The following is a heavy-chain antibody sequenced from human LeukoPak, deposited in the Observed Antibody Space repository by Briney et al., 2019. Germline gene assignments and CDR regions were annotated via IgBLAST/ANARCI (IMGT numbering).Heavy chain of an antibody. J-gene: IGHJ4*02. Sequence: GGSLRLSCAASGFTFSSYSMNWVRQAPGKGLEWVSSISSSSSYIYYADSVKGRFTISRDNAKNSLYLQMNSLRAEDTAVYYCAKERRQLREAFDYWGPGTLVTVSS. CDR2: ISSSSSYI. CDR1: GFTFSSYS. V-gene: IGHV3-21*01. CDR3: AKERRQLREAFDY. D-gene: IGHD2-2*01.